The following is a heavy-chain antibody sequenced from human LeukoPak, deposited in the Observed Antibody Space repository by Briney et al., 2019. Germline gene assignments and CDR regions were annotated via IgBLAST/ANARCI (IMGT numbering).Heavy chain of an antibody. Sequence: PGGSLRLSCAASGFTFSSYWMSWFRQAPGKGLEWVANIKQDGSEKYYVDSVKGRFTISRDNAKNSLYLQMNSLRAEDTAVYYCANYGSGSSGGMDVWGQGTTVTVSS. CDR3: ANYGSGSSGGMDV. D-gene: IGHD3-10*01. J-gene: IGHJ6*02. V-gene: IGHV3-7*01. CDR1: GFTFSSYW. CDR2: IKQDGSEK.